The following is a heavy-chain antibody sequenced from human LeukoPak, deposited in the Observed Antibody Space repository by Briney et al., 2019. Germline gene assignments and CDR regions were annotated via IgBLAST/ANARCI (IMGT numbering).Heavy chain of an antibody. CDR1: GGSISRSGYY. Sequence: SETLSLTCTVSGGSISRSGYYWAWIRQPPGKGLEWIASSDYTGSKTYNPSLKSRVTVSVDTSKNQFFLKLTSVTAADTAVYYCAKDLGDFRTDYWGQGTLVTVSS. V-gene: IGHV4-39*01. CDR3: AKDLGDFRTDY. CDR2: SDYTGSK. D-gene: IGHD4-17*01. J-gene: IGHJ4*02.